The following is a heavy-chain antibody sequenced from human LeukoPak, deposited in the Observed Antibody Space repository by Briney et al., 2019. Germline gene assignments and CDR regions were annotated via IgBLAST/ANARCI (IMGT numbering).Heavy chain of an antibody. V-gene: IGHV4-34*01. CDR3: ARGISSNWNNYYYYCYMDV. D-gene: IGHD1/OR15-1a*01. CDR1: GGSFSGYY. Sequence: SETLSLTCAVYGGSFSGYYWSWIRQPPGKGLEWIGEINHSGSTNYNPSLKSRVTISVDTSKNQFSLKLSSVTAADTAVYYCARGISSNWNNYYYYCYMDVWGKGTTVTVSS. CDR2: INHSGST. J-gene: IGHJ6*03.